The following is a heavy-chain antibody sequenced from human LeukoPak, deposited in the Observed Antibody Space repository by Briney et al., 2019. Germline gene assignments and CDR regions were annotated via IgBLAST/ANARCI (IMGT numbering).Heavy chain of an antibody. CDR2: ISYDGSTK. V-gene: IGHV3-30*03. CDR1: GFIFENYG. Sequence: GGSLRLSCAASGFIFENYGMHWVRQAPCQGLQWVAVISYDGSTKYYGDSVKGRFTISRDNSKNTLFLELNSLRAEDTAVYYCATDAYFDMRGGPRRWGQGTLVSVSS. J-gene: IGHJ1*01. D-gene: IGHD3-9*01. CDR3: ATDAYFDMRGGPRR.